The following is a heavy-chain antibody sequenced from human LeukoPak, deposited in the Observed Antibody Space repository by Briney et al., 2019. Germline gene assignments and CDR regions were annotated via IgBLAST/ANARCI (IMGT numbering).Heavy chain of an antibody. D-gene: IGHD1-1*01. CDR3: ASLQLELFDY. J-gene: IGHJ4*02. CDR2: ISSSSSTI. V-gene: IGHV3-48*02. CDR1: GFTFSSYN. Sequence: AGGSLRLSCAASGFTFSSYNMNWVRQAPGKGLEWVSYISSSSSTIYYADSVKGRFTISRDNAKNSLYLQMNSLRDEDTAVYYCASLQLELFDYWGQGTLVTVSS.